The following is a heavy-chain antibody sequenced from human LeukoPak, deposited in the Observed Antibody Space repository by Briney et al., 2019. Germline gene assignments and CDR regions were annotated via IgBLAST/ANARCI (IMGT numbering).Heavy chain of an antibody. D-gene: IGHD3-10*01. V-gene: IGHV4-39*01. CDR2: IYYSGGT. CDR3: ARHGYYYGSGSYSFDY. CDR1: GGSISSSSYY. Sequence: PSETLSLTCTVSGGSISSSSYYWGWIRQSPGKGLEWIGSIYYSGGTYYNPSLKSRVTVSVDTSKNQFSLKLSSVTAADTAVYYCARHGYYYGSGSYSFDYWGQGTLVTVSS. J-gene: IGHJ4*02.